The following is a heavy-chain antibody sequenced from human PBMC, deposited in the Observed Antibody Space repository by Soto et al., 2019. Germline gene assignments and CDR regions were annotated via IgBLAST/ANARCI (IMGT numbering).Heavy chain of an antibody. CDR3: ARGSGSYSPCSAP. J-gene: IGHJ5*02. D-gene: IGHD3-10*01. CDR2: IYSSGKT. Sequence: ASETLSLTCIVSDYSISGFYWSWIRQPPGKGLEWIGYIYSSGKTNYNPSLKSRVTISVDTSKNQFSLKLTSVTAADTAVYYCARGSGSYSPCSAPWGEGSLVPAPQ. V-gene: IGHV4-59*08. CDR1: DYSISGFY.